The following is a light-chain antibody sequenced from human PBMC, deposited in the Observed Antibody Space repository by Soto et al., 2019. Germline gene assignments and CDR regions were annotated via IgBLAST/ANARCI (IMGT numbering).Light chain of an antibody. CDR3: CSSSGSKNLV. V-gene: IGLV2-8*01. J-gene: IGLJ2*01. Sequence: QSALTQPPSPSGSPGQSVTISCTGTSSDVGGYNYVSWYQQHPGKAPKLMIYEVSKRHSGVPDLFSGFKAGNTAFQTVSGIQGEVEADYYYCSSSGSKNLVFGGWT. CDR1: SSDVGGYNY. CDR2: EVS.